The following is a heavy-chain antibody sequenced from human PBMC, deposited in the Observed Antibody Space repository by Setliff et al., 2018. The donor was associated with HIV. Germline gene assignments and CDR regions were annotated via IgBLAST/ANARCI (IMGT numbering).Heavy chain of an antibody. D-gene: IGHD3-22*01. CDR1: GGSFSDYY. CDR2: IYTSGST. J-gene: IGHJ5*02. V-gene: IGHV4-4*09. Sequence: SETLSLTCTVSGGSFSDYYRSWIRQPPGKGLEWIGYIYTSGSTNYHPSLKSRVTISVDTSKNQFSLKLRSATAADTAVYYCARYRYYYDSSGYGRWFDPWGQGTLVTVSS. CDR3: ARYRYYYDSSGYGRWFDP.